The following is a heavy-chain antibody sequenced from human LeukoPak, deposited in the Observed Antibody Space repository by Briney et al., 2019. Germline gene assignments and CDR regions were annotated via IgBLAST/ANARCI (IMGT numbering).Heavy chain of an antibody. J-gene: IGHJ4*02. CDR1: GFTFSSYS. V-gene: IGHV3-21*04. CDR2: ISSSSSYI. CDR3: AKDPHYYGSGSYYIEQNYFDY. Sequence: TGGSLRLSCAASGFTFSSYSMNWVRQAPGKGLEWVSSISSSSSYIYCADSVKGRFTISRDNAKNSLYLQMNSLRAEDTAVYYCAKDPHYYGSGSYYIEQNYFDYWGQGTLVTVSS. D-gene: IGHD3-10*01.